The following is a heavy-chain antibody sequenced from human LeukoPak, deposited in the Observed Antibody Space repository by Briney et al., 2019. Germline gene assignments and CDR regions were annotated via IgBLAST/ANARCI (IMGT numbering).Heavy chain of an antibody. CDR3: AKDYVWDIAATRANVDY. Sequence: GGSLRLSCAASGFTFSSYGMHWVRQAPGKGLEWVAFIRYSGSNKYYADPVKGGFTISRDNSKNTLFLQMNSLRAETTAFYSFAKDYVWDIAATRANVDYWGQGTLVTVSS. CDR2: IRYSGSNK. CDR1: GFTFSSYG. D-gene: IGHD5-12*01. J-gene: IGHJ4*02. V-gene: IGHV3-30*02.